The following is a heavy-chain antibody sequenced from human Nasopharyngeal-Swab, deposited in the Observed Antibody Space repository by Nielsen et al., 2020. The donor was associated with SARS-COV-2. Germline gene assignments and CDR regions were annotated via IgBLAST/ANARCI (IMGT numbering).Heavy chain of an antibody. D-gene: IGHD3-9*01. V-gene: IGHV3-30-3*01. J-gene: IGHJ4*02. CDR3: AKGLSDFDWLSAIDY. CDR2: ISYDGSNK. CDR1: GFTFSSYA. Sequence: GGSLRLSCAASGFTFSSYAMHWVRQAPGKGLEWVAVISYDGSNKYYADSVKGRFTISRDNSKSTLYLHMNSLRAEDTAVYYCAKGLSDFDWLSAIDYWGQGTLVTVSS.